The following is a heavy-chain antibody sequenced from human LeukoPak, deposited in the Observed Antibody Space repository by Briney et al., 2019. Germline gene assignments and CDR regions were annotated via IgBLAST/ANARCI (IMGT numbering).Heavy chain of an antibody. V-gene: IGHV1-8*01. CDR1: GYTFTSYV. Sequence: GASVKVSCKASGYTFTSYVINWVRQATGQGLEWMGWMNPNSGNTGYAQKLQGRVTMTRKTYISPAYMELSSLRSEDTAVYYCARAEADDYWGQGTLVTVSS. D-gene: IGHD6-13*01. CDR3: ARAEADDY. CDR2: MNPNSGNT. J-gene: IGHJ4*02.